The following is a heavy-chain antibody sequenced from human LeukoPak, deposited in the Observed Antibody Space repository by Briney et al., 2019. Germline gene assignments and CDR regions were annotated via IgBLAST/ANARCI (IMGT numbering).Heavy chain of an antibody. Sequence: ASVKVSCKASGYTFTSYGISWVRQAPGQGLEWMGWTSAYNGNTNYAQKLQGRVTMTTDTSTSTAYMELRSLRSDDTAVYYCARQVVAAYYYYYGMDVWGQGTTVTVSS. D-gene: IGHD2-15*01. J-gene: IGHJ6*02. CDR1: GYTFTSYG. V-gene: IGHV1-18*01. CDR3: ARQVVAAYYYYYGMDV. CDR2: TSAYNGNT.